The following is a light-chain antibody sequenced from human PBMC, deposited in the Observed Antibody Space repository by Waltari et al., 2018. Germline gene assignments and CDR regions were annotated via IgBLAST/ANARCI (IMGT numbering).Light chain of an antibody. CDR3: QQSYSTPLS. CDR1: RDISRW. Sequence: DIQMTQSPSSVSASVGDRVTITCRASRDISRWLAWYQQKPGKAPKFLIYDASTLQSGVPSRFSGSGSGREFTLTISSLHPEDFATYYCQQSYSTPLSFGGGTKVEIK. CDR2: DAS. J-gene: IGKJ4*01. V-gene: IGKV1-12*01.